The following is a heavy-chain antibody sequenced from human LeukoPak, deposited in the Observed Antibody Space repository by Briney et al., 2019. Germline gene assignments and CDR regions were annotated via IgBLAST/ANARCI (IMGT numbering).Heavy chain of an antibody. Sequence: GASVKVSCKTSGDTFSSYTFSWVRQAPGHGLEWMGRIIPILNIANYAQMFKGRVTFTADKSTSTVYMDVNSLRSDDTAVYFCAIGVVSGNFPPDYWGQGTLVSVSS. CDR3: AIGVVSGNFPPDY. V-gene: IGHV1-69*02. CDR2: IIPILNIA. D-gene: IGHD2-21*02. CDR1: GDTFSSYT. J-gene: IGHJ4*02.